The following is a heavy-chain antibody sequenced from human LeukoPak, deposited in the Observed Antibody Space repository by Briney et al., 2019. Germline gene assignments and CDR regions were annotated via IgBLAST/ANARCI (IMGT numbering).Heavy chain of an antibody. D-gene: IGHD3-22*01. J-gene: IGHJ4*02. CDR1: GYSFTNYY. CDR2: INPSGGRT. V-gene: IGHV1-46*01. Sequence: ASVKVSCKASGYSFTNYYMHWMRQAPGQGLEWMGIINPSGGRTGYAQKFQGRLTMTRDTSTSTVYMELSSLRSEDTAVYYCARDLDSSGHGDYFDYWGQGTLVTVSS. CDR3: ARDLDSSGHGDYFDY.